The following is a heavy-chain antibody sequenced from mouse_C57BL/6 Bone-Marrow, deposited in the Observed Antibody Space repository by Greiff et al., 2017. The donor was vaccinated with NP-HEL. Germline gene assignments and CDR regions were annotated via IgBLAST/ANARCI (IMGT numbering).Heavy chain of an antibody. CDR3: ARAPSYYSNYLYYFDY. V-gene: IGHV5-16*01. D-gene: IGHD2-5*01. CDR1: GFTFSDYY. J-gene: IGHJ2*01. CDR2: INYDGSST. Sequence: EVKLMESEGGLVQPGRSMKLSCTASGFTFSDYYMAWVRQVPERGLEWVANINYDGSSTYYLDSLKSRFIISRDNAKNILYLQMSSLKSEDTATYYCARAPSYYSNYLYYFDYWGQGTTLTVSS.